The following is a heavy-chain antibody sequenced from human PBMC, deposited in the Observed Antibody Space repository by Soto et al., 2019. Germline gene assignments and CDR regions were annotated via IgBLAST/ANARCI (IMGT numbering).Heavy chain of an antibody. J-gene: IGHJ5*02. Sequence: SETLSLTCTVSGGPISNYYCSWIRQTPGKGLEYIGFIYNSGTTNYHPSLKSRVTISIDTSKSQFSLKLSSVTAADTAVYYCARVPGPWGQGTLVTVSS. CDR1: GGPISNYY. V-gene: IGHV4-59*12. CDR2: IYNSGTT. CDR3: ARVPGP.